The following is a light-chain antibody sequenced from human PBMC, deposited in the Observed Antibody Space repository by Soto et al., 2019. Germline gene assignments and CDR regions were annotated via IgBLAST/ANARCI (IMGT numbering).Light chain of an antibody. Sequence: EIVLAQSPVTLSFSPGERATLSCRASRSVTNNYLAWHQQKPGQTPRLLIYGASSRATGIPDRFSVSGSGTDITLTISRLEPEDFAVYYCQQHGSSQITFGQGTRLEIK. CDR3: QQHGSSQIT. J-gene: IGKJ5*01. CDR1: RSVTNNY. V-gene: IGKV3-20*01. CDR2: GAS.